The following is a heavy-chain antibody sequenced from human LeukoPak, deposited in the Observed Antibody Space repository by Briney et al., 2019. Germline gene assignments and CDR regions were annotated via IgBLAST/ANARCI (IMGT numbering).Heavy chain of an antibody. D-gene: IGHD6-19*01. J-gene: IGHJ4*02. CDR3: TRSAGYSSGWYHDY. CDR2: IRSKPYGGTT. V-gene: IGHV3-49*04. Sequence: GGSLRLSCTASGFIFGDYAMSWVRQAPGKGLEWVGFIRSKPYGGTTEYAASVEGRFSISRDDSKSIAYLQMNSLKTEDTAVYSCTRSAGYSSGWYHDYWGQGTLVTVSS. CDR1: GFIFGDYA.